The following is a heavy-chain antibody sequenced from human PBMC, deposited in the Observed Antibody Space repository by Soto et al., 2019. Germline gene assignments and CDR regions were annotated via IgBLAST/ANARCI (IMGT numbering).Heavy chain of an antibody. CDR2: IRSKANSYAT. CDR3: TTRLVVVPAAMSTGAFDI. Sequence: EVQLVESGGGLVQPGGSLKLSCAASGFTFSGSAMHWVRQASGKGLEWVGRIRSKANSYATAYAASVKGRFTISRDDSKNTAYLQMNSLKTEDPAVYYCTTRLVVVPAAMSTGAFDIWGQGTMVTVSS. CDR1: GFTFSGSA. J-gene: IGHJ3*02. D-gene: IGHD2-2*01. V-gene: IGHV3-73*02.